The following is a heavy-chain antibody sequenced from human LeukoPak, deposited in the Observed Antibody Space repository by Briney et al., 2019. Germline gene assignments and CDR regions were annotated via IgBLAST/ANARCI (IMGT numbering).Heavy chain of an antibody. Sequence: GSLRLSCAASGFTFSSYEMNWVRQPPGKGLEWIGSIYYSGSTHYNPSLKSPVTMSVDTSKNQFSLKLSSVTAADTAVYYCARTSYYDSSGYSRFVDWGQGTLVPVSS. V-gene: IGHV4-59*04. CDR2: IYYSGST. J-gene: IGHJ4*02. CDR1: GFTFSSYE. CDR3: ARTSYYDSSGYSRFVD. D-gene: IGHD3-22*01.